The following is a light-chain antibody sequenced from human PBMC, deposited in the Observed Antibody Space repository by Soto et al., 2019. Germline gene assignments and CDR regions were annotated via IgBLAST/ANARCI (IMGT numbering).Light chain of an antibody. CDR3: SSYTSSSTEV. V-gene: IGLV2-14*01. Sequence: QSALTQPASVSGSPGQSITISCTGTSSDVGGYNYLSWYQQHPGKAPKLMIYDVSNRPSGVSNRFSGSKSGNTASLTISGLQAEDEADYYCSSYTSSSTEVFGTGTKLTVL. J-gene: IGLJ1*01. CDR2: DVS. CDR1: SSDVGGYNY.